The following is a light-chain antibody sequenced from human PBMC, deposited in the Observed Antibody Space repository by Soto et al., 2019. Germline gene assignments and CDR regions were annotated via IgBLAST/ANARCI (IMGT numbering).Light chain of an antibody. Sequence: EIVLTQSPGTLSLSPGERATLSCRASQSVSYSYLAWYQQKPGQAPRLLIYGASRRATGIPDRFSSSGSGTDFTLTISRLEPEDFAVYYCQQYGSSQTFGGGTKVEIK. V-gene: IGKV3-20*01. CDR3: QQYGSSQT. CDR2: GAS. CDR1: QSVSYSY. J-gene: IGKJ4*02.